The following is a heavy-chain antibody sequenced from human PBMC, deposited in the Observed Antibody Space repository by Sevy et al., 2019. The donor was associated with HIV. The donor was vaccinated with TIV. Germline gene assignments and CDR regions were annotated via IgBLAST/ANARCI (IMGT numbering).Heavy chain of an antibody. CDR3: ARAVAAADSY. Sequence: GGSLRLSCAASGFTFSSYWMTWVRQAPGKGLEWVANINQDASKYYYVDSVKGRFTISRDNAKNSLSLQMNSLRAEDSAVYYGARAVAAADSYWGQGTLVTVSS. D-gene: IGHD6-19*01. J-gene: IGHJ4*02. CDR2: INQDASKY. CDR1: GFTFSSYW. V-gene: IGHV3-7*01.